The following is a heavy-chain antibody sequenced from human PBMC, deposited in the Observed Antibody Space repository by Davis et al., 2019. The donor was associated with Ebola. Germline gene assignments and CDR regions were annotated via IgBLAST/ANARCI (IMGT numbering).Heavy chain of an antibody. V-gene: IGHV1-18*04. CDR2: ISTFDGRT. J-gene: IGHJ5*01. D-gene: IGHD1-26*01. CDR3: ATDITGGSYYNWFDS. Sequence: ASVKVSCKASGYTFTGYYMHWVRQAPGQGLEWMGWISTFDGRTNYAQKFQDRVTLTKDTSRITAHMEMWNLKSDDTAIYYCATDITGGSYYNWFDSWGQGTLVIVSS. CDR1: GYTFTGYY.